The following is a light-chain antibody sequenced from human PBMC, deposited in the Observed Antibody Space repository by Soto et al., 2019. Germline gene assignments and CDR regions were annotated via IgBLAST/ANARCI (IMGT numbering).Light chain of an antibody. CDR1: QTISSW. V-gene: IGKV1-5*03. Sequence: DIQMTQSPSTLSASVGDRVTITCRASQTISSWLAWYQQKPGKAPKLLIYATLNLESGVPSRFSGSGSGREFSLTISSLQPDDFASYYCQQYKSFSLTFGGGTRVEVK. CDR2: ATL. CDR3: QQYKSFSLT. J-gene: IGKJ4*01.